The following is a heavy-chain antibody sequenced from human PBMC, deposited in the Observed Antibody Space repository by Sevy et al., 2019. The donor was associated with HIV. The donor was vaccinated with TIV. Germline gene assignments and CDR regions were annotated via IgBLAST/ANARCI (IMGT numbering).Heavy chain of an antibody. CDR2: IIPIFRTA. D-gene: IGHD2-2*01. J-gene: IGHJ6*02. CDR3: ARDRWFSSTSEYGMDV. V-gene: IGHV1-69*13. Sequence: AAVKVSCKASGGTFSKYAITWVRQAPRQGLEWMGGIIPIFRTANYAQKFQGRVTITADESTSTAYMELSSLRSEDTAVYYCARDRWFSSTSEYGMDVWGQGTTVTVSS. CDR1: GGTFSKYA.